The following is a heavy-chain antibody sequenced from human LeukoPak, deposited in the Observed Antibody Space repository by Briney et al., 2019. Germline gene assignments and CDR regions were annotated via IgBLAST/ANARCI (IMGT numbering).Heavy chain of an antibody. CDR2: IYYSGST. J-gene: IGHJ4*02. V-gene: IGHV4-59*08. D-gene: IGHD1-7*01. Sequence: PSETLSLTCTVSGGSISTYYWSWIRQPPGKGLEWIGQIYYSGSTNYNPSLKSRVTISVDTSKNQFSLKVSSVTAADTAVYYCAGHLTGTRSFDYWGQGTLVTVSS. CDR1: GGSISTYY. CDR3: AGHLTGTRSFDY.